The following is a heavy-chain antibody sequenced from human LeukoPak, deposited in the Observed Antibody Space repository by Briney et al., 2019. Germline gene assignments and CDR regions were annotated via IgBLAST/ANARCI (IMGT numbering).Heavy chain of an antibody. J-gene: IGHJ4*02. Sequence: GGSLRLSCAASGFIFSNFGMHWVRQAPGKGLEWVTVISNDGSNLYYADSVKGRFTISRDNSKNTLYLQMNSLRAEDTAVYYCAKDGRQVLRFLEWLPHIDYWGQGTLVTVSS. V-gene: IGHV3-30*18. D-gene: IGHD3-3*01. CDR3: AKDGRQVLRFLEWLPHIDY. CDR2: ISNDGSNL. CDR1: GFIFSNFG.